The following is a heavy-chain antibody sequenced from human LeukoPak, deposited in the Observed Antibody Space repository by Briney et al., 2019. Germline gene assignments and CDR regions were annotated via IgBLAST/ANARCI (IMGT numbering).Heavy chain of an antibody. CDR3: ARGPVVVPAAMRVRWFDP. J-gene: IGHJ5*02. CDR1: GGSFSGYY. CDR2: INHSGST. Sequence: PSETLSLTCGVYGGSFSGYYWYWIRQPPGKGLEWIGEINHSGSTNYNPSLKSRVTISVDTSKNQFSLKLSSVTAADTAVYYCARGPVVVPAAMRVRWFDPWGQGTLVTVSS. D-gene: IGHD2-2*01. V-gene: IGHV4-34*01.